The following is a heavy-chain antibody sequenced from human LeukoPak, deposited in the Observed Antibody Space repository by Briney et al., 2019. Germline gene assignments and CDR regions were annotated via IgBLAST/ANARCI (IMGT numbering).Heavy chain of an antibody. CDR3: ARDREDSSSWSDIDWFDP. CDR2: INADGRTT. J-gene: IGHJ5*02. V-gene: IGHV3-74*01. D-gene: IGHD6-13*01. Sequence: GGSLRLSCAASGFTFSKYWMHWVRQAPGKGPVWVSRINADGRTTNYADSVKGRFTISRDNAKNTLYLQMNSLRAEDTAVYYCARDREDSSSWSDIDWFDPWGQGTLVTVSS. CDR1: GFTFSKYW.